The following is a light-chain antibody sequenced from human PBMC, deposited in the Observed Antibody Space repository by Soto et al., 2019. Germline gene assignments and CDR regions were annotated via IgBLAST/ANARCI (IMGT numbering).Light chain of an antibody. V-gene: IGKV1-39*01. Sequence: DIQLNQSPSSLSASVGDSVTITCRASESISRHLNWYQQKPGKGPKLLIYAASSLQNGVPSRFSGSGSGTDFTLTISNLQPEDCATYYCQQSYSTLSISFGQGTRLEIK. CDR1: ESISRH. CDR3: QQSYSTLSIS. J-gene: IGKJ5*01. CDR2: AAS.